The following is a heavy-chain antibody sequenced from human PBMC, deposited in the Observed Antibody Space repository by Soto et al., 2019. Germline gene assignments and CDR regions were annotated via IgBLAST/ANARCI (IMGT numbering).Heavy chain of an antibody. J-gene: IGHJ4*02. D-gene: IGHD3-22*01. Sequence: SETLSLTCAVYGGSFSYYYSSWIRQHPGKGLEWIGEINHSGSTNYNPSLKSRVTISVDTSKNQFSLKLSSVTAADTAVYYCARAIFYDSSPYWGQGTLVTVSS. V-gene: IGHV4-34*01. CDR1: GGSFSYYY. CDR3: ARAIFYDSSPY. CDR2: INHSGST.